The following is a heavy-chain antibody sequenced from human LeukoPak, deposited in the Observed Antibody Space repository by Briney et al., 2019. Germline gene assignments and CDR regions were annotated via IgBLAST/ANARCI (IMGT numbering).Heavy chain of an antibody. D-gene: IGHD3-9*01. CDR2: FSGSGGST. J-gene: IGHJ4*02. CDR1: GFTFSSYA. CDR3: AKDSVLRYFDWLLYRWDSIDY. Sequence: GGSLRLSCAASGFTFSSYAMSWVRQAPGKGLEWVSAFSGSGGSTYYADSVKGRFTISRDNSKNTLYLQMNSLRAEDTAVYYCAKDSVLRYFDWLLYRWDSIDYWGQGTLVTVSS. V-gene: IGHV3-23*01.